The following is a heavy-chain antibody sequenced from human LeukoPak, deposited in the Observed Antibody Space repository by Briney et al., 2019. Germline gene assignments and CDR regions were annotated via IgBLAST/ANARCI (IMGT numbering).Heavy chain of an antibody. V-gene: IGHV3-33*01. Sequence: GGSLRLSCAASGFTFSSYGMHWVRQAPGKGLEWVAVIWYDGSNKYYADSVNGRFTISRDNSKNTLYLQMNSLRAEDTAVYYCARDGASLDAFDIWGQGTMVTVSS. CDR1: GFTFSSYG. CDR2: IWYDGSNK. CDR3: ARDGASLDAFDI. J-gene: IGHJ3*02.